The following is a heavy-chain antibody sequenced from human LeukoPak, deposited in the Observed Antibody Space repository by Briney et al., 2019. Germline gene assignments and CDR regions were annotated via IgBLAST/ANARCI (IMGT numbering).Heavy chain of an antibody. CDR3: ARVDTAMVYFDY. V-gene: IGHV1-2*02. CDR2: INPNSGGT. D-gene: IGHD5-18*01. Sequence: ASVKVSCKASGYTFTGYYMHWVRQAPGQGLERMGWINPNSGGTNYAQKFQGRVTMTRDTSISTAYMELSRLRSDDTAVYYCARVDTAMVYFDYWGQGTLVTASS. CDR1: GYTFTGYY. J-gene: IGHJ4*02.